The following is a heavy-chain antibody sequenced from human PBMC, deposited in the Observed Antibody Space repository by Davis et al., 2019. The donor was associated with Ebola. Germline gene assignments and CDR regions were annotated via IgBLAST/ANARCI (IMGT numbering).Heavy chain of an antibody. Sequence: SVKVSCKTSGYTFTSYYIHWVRQAPGQGLEWMGGIIPIFGTANYAQKFQGRVTITADESTSTAYMELSSLRSEDTALYYCAKDNAPTSAAAYYYYYGMDVWGKGTTVTVSS. V-gene: IGHV1-69*13. CDR1: GYTFTSYY. J-gene: IGHJ6*04. CDR2: IIPIFGTA. CDR3: AKDNAPTSAAAYYYYYGMDV. D-gene: IGHD6-13*01.